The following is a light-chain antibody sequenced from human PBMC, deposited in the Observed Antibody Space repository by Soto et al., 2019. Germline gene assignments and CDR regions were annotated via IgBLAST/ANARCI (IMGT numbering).Light chain of an antibody. CDR1: QSVSSN. V-gene: IGKV3-15*01. CDR3: QQYNNWPLT. Sequence: EIVMTQSPATLSVSPGERATLSCRASQSVSSNLAWYQQKPGQAPRLRIYGASTRATGIPARFSGSGSGTEFTLTISSLQSEDVAVYYGQQYNNWPLTVGGGTKVEIK. CDR2: GAS. J-gene: IGKJ4*01.